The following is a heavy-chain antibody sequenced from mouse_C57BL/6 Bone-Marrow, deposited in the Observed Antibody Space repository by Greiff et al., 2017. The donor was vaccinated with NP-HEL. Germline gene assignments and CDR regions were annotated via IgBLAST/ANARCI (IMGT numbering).Heavy chain of an antibody. CDR1: GFTFSSYG. Sequence: EVNVVESGGDLVKPGGSLKLSCAASGFTFSSYGMSWVRQTPDKRLEWVATISSGGSYTYYPDSVKGRFTISRDNAKNTLYLQMSSLKSEDTAMYYCAREGLRQGAMDYWGQGTSVTVSS. CDR2: ISSGGSYT. J-gene: IGHJ4*01. V-gene: IGHV5-6*01. CDR3: AREGLRQGAMDY. D-gene: IGHD2-2*01.